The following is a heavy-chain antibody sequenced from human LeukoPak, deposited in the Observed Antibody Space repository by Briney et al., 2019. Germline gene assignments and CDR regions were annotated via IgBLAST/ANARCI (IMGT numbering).Heavy chain of an antibody. D-gene: IGHD3-3*01. CDR3: ARSENDYDFWSGYYGDVPGGSFDY. J-gene: IGHJ4*02. V-gene: IGHV3-48*01. CDR2: ISSSSSTI. CDR1: GFTFSSYS. Sequence: GGSLTLSCAASGFTFSSYSMNWVRQAPGKGLGWVSYISSSSSTIYYADSVKGRFTISRDNAKNSLYLQMNSLRAEDTAVYYCARSENDYDFWSGYYGDVPGGSFDYWGQGTLVTVSS.